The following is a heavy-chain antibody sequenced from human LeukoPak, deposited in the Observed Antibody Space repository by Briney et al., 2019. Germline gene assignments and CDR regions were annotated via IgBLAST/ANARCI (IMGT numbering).Heavy chain of an antibody. D-gene: IGHD3-10*01. J-gene: IGHJ3*02. V-gene: IGHV1-18*01. CDR3: AREAWEVRGVIRLDDAFDI. CDR2: ISAYNGNT. Sequence: ASVKVSCKTSGYTFISYGINWVRQAPGQGLEWMGWISAYNGNTNYAQKFQGRVTMTTDTSTSTAYMELRSLRSDDTAVYYCAREAWEVRGVIRLDDAFDIWGQGTMVTVSS. CDR1: GYTFISYG.